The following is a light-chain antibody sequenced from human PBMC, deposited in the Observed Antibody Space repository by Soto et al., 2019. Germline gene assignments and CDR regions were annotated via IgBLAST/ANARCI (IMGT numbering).Light chain of an antibody. J-gene: IGKJ1*01. Sequence: IVLTQSPGTLSLSPGERATLSCRASQSVTSNFLAWYQQKPGQAPRLLIYGASNRATGIPDRFSGSGSGTDFTLTISRLEPEDFAVYYCQQYVTSPWAFGQGTKVDIK. CDR3: QQYVTSPWA. V-gene: IGKV3-20*01. CDR1: QSVTSNF. CDR2: GAS.